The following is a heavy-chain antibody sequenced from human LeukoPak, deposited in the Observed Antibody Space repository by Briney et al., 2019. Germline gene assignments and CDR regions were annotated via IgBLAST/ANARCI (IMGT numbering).Heavy chain of an antibody. CDR3: AKDLDYYGSGSDPVFDY. CDR1: GFTFSSYA. Sequence: PGGSLSLSCAASGFTFSSYAMSWVRQAPGKGLEWVSAISGSGGSTYYADSVKGRFTISRDNSKNTLYLQMNSLRAEDTAVYYCAKDLDYYGSGSDPVFDYWGQGTLVTVSS. D-gene: IGHD3-10*01. CDR2: ISGSGGST. J-gene: IGHJ4*02. V-gene: IGHV3-23*01.